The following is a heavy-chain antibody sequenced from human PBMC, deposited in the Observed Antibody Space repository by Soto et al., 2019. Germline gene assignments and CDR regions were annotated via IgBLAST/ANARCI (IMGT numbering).Heavy chain of an antibody. J-gene: IGHJ6*02. CDR3: ARPYSSSLSDYYYGMDV. CDR1: GGSISSSSYY. CDR2: IYYSGST. Sequence: QLQLQESGPGLVKPSKTLSLTCTVSGGSISSSSYYWGWIRQPPGKGLEWIGSIYYSGSTYYNPSLKSRVTISVDTSKNQFSLKLSSVTAADTAVYYCARPYSSSLSDYYYGMDVWGQGTTVTVSS. V-gene: IGHV4-39*01. D-gene: IGHD6-13*01.